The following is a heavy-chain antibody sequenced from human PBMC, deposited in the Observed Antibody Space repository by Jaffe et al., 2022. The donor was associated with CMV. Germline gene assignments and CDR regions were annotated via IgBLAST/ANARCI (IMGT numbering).Heavy chain of an antibody. Sequence: EVQLVESGGGLVQPGGSLRLSCAASGFTFSSYSMNWVRQAPGKGLEWVSYISSSSSTIYYADSVKGRFTISRDNAKNSLYLQMNSLRDEDTAVYYCARDQIQLWIYPIYYGMDVWGQGTTVTVSS. V-gene: IGHV3-48*02. J-gene: IGHJ6*02. CDR1: GFTFSSYS. CDR3: ARDQIQLWIYPIYYGMDV. CDR2: ISSSSSTI. D-gene: IGHD5-18*01.